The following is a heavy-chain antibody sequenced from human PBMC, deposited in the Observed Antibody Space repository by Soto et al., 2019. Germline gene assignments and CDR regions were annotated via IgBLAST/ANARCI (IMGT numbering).Heavy chain of an antibody. CDR2: IYYSGST. D-gene: IGHD3-9*01. Sequence: SETLSLTCTVSGGSISSYYWSWIRQPPGKGLEWIGYIYYSGSTNYNPSLKSRVTISVDTSKNQFSLKLSSVTAADTAVYYCARGASYYDILTGSGYYYMDVWGKGTTVTVSS. CDR3: ARGASYYDILTGSGYYYMDV. CDR1: GGSISSYY. J-gene: IGHJ6*03. V-gene: IGHV4-59*01.